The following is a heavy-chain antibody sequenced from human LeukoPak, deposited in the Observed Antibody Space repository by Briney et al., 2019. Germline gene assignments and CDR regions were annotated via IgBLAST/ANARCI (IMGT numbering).Heavy chain of an antibody. CDR1: GGSISSYY. CDR2: THTSGST. D-gene: IGHD3-10*01. CDR3: ARDMYYYGSGSYRFDY. V-gene: IGHV4-4*07. Sequence: SETLSLTCTVSGGSISSYYWSWIRQPPGKGLEWIGRTHTSGSTNYNPSLKSRVTMSVDTSKNQFSLKLSSVTAADTAVYYCARDMYYYGSGSYRFDYWGQGTLVTVSS. J-gene: IGHJ4*02.